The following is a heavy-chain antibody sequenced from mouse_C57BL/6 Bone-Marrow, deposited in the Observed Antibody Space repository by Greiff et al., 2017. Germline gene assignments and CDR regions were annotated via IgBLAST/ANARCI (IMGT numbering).Heavy chain of an antibody. D-gene: IGHD1-1*01. V-gene: IGHV1-42*01. Sequence: EVQLQQSGPELVKPGASVKISCKASGYSFTGYYMNWVKQSPEKSLEWIGEINPSTGGTTYNQKFKAKATLTVDKSSSTAYMQLKSLTSEDSAVYYCTRSNLLNYWGQGTTLTVSS. CDR3: TRSNLLNY. CDR1: GYSFTGYY. CDR2: INPSTGGT. J-gene: IGHJ2*01.